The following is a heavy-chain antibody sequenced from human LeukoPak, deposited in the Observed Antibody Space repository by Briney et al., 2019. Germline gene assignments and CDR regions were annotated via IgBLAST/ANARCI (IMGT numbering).Heavy chain of an antibody. CDR2: INPNSGGT. CDR3: ARDLMNSYFDY. CDR1: GYPFTGYS. J-gene: IGHJ4*02. V-gene: IGHV1-2*02. Sequence: ASVKVSCKASGYPFTGYSMHWGRQAPGQGLEWMGWINPNSGGTNYAQKFQGRVTMTRDTSISTAYMELSRLRSDDTAVYYCARDLMNSYFDYWGQGTLVTVSS.